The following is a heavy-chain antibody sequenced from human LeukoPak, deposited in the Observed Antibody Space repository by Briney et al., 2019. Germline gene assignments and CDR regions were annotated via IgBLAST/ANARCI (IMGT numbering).Heavy chain of an antibody. CDR2: ISYVGSNK. J-gene: IGHJ4*02. CDR1: GFTFSSFG. V-gene: IGHV3-30*18. Sequence: GGSLRLSCAASGFTFSSFGMVWVRQGPGKGLEWVALISYVGSNKYYADSVKGRFTISRDNSKNTLSLQMNSLRSEDTAVYYCAKDFGVVVTAIPSYWGQGTLVTVSS. D-gene: IGHD2-21*02. CDR3: AKDFGVVVTAIPSY.